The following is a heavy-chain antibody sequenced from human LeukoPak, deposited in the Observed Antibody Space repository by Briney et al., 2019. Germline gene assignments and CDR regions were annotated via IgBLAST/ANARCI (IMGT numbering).Heavy chain of an antibody. CDR3: AREELGMVYFDY. CDR1: GFIFRNYA. V-gene: IGHV3-30-3*01. CDR2: ISYDGSNK. D-gene: IGHD7-27*01. J-gene: IGHJ4*02. Sequence: PGGSLRLSCAASGFIFRNYAMHWVRQAPGKGLEWVAVISYDGSNKYYADSVKGRFTISRDNSKNTLFLQMNSLSAEDTAVYYCAREELGMVYFDYWGLGTLVTVSS.